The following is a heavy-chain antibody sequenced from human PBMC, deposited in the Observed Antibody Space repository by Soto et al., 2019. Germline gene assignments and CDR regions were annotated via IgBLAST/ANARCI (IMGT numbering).Heavy chain of an antibody. J-gene: IGHJ6*02. D-gene: IGHD2-21*02. CDR3: ARAPPGVTATYYYGLDV. CDR1: GGSVSSDNYY. V-gene: IGHV4-61*01. CDR2: VYNIGTT. Sequence: KPSETLSLTCTVSGGSVSSDNYYWSWIRQPPGKGLEWIGYVYNIGTTHYNPSFKSRVTISGDTSKNQFSLRLTSVTAADTAVYYCARAPPGVTATYYYGLDVWGQGTTVTVSS.